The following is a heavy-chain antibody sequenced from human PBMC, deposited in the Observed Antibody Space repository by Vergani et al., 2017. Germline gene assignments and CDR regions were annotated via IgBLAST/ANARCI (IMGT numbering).Heavy chain of an antibody. CDR2: ISGSGGNT. D-gene: IGHD2-21*01. CDR1: GFPFSSYA. Sequence: EVQLLESGGNLIQPGGSLRLSCGASGFPFSSYAMTWVRLAPGKGLQWVSAISGSGGNTFYTDSVKGRFTISRDNSKDTLYLQMNSLRVEDTAIYYCAKAMDPNCKGGNCYSYYYGLDLWGQGTTVTVSS. CDR3: AKAMDPNCKGGNCYSYYYGLDL. J-gene: IGHJ6*02. V-gene: IGHV3-23*01.